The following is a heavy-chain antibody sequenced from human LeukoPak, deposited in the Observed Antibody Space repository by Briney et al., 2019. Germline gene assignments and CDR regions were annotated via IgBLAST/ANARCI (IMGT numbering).Heavy chain of an antibody. CDR1: GFTFSSYA. J-gene: IGHJ4*02. V-gene: IGHV3-23*01. Sequence: GGSLRLSCAASGFTFSSYAMSWVRQAPGKGLEWVSAISGSSDYTYYADSVKGRFTISRDNSKNTLYLQMNSLRAEDTAVYYCAKGPSSGLPYYFDYWGQGTLVTVSS. CDR2: ISGSSDYT. CDR3: AKGPSSGLPYYFDY. D-gene: IGHD5-12*01.